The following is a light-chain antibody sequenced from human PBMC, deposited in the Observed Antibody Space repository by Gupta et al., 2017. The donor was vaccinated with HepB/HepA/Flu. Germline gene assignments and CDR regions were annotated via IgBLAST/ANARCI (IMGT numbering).Light chain of an antibody. Sequence: QSVLTPPPSVSAAPGQKVTISSSGSSSNIGKNFVSWYQQLPGTAPKLLIYDNNKRPSGIPDRFSGSKSGTSATLGITGLQTGDEADYYCGTWDSNLSAVVFGGGTKLTVL. V-gene: IGLV1-51*01. J-gene: IGLJ3*02. CDR1: SSNIGKNF. CDR3: GTWDSNLSAVV. CDR2: DNN.